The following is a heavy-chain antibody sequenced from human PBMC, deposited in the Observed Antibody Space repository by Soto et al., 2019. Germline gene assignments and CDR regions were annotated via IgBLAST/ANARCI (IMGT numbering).Heavy chain of an antibody. J-gene: IGHJ5*02. CDR3: ARGGNSGNCFDP. V-gene: IGHV4-31*03. D-gene: IGHD1-7*01. CDR1: GGSISSGGFY. CDR2: IFPSGST. Sequence: QVQLQESGPGLVKPSQTLSLTCTVSGGSISSGGFYWNWIRQHPGKDLEWIGYIFPSGSTHYNPSLTSRLIMSADTSKSRLPLNLNSVTAAATAVYSCARGGNSGNCFDPCGQGTLVTVSS.